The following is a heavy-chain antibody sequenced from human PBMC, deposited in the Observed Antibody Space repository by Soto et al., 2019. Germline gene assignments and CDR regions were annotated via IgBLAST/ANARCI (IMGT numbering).Heavy chain of an antibody. CDR2: IYYSGST. D-gene: IGHD2-2*01. V-gene: IGHV4-59*01. J-gene: IGHJ6*02. CDR1: GGSISSYY. Sequence: KPSETLSLTCTVSGGSISSYYWSWIRQPPGKGLEWIGYIYYSGSTNYNPSLKSRVTISVDTSKNQFSLKLSSVTAADTAVYYCARSDGCSSTSCFYYYYGMDVWGQGTTVTVSS. CDR3: ARSDGCSSTSCFYYYYGMDV.